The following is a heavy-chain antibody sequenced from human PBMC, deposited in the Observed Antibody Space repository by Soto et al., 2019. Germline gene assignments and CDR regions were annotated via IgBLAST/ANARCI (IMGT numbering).Heavy chain of an antibody. J-gene: IGHJ3*02. V-gene: IGHV4-34*01. CDR2: INHSGST. CDR3: ARGPSKRITIFGVVTPAGAFDI. Sequence: SETLSLTCAVYGGSFSGYYWSWIRQPPGKGLEWIGEINHSGSTNYNPSLKSRVTISVDTSKNQFSLKLSSVTAADTAVYYCARGPSKRITIFGVVTPAGAFDIWGQGTMVTVSS. D-gene: IGHD3-3*01. CDR1: GGSFSGYY.